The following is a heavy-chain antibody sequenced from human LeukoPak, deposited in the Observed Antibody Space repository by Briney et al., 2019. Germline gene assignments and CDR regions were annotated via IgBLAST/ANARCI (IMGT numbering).Heavy chain of an antibody. CDR2: INHSGST. V-gene: IGHV4-34*01. Sequence: SETLSLTCAVYGGSFSGYYWSWIRQPPGKGLEWIGEINHSGSTNYNPSLKSRVTISVDASKNQFSLKLSSVTAADTAVYYCARGQTVTTPPLRYWGQGTLVTVSS. CDR3: ARGQTVTTPPLRY. CDR1: GGSFSGYY. D-gene: IGHD4-17*01. J-gene: IGHJ4*02.